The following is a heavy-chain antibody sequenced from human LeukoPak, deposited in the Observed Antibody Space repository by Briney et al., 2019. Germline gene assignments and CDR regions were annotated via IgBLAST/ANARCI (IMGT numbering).Heavy chain of an antibody. V-gene: IGHV3-74*01. J-gene: IGHJ4*02. CDR3: HGQYYYDSSGYNPSFDY. CDR1: GFTSGAYW. Sequence: GGSLRLSCAASGFTSGAYWMSWVRQAPGKGPMWVSRINGDGSSISYADSVKGRFTISRDNAKNSLYLQMNSLRAEDTALYYCHGQYYYDSSGYNPSFDYWGQGTLVTVSS. CDR2: INGDGSSI. D-gene: IGHD3-22*01.